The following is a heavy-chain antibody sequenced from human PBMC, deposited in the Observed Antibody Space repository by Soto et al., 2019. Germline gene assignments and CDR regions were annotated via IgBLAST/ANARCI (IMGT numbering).Heavy chain of an antibody. CDR1: GYPFTTYH. V-gene: IGHV1-46*01. CDR3: ARPEGYGSGSYYFDS. Sequence: VKVSCKASGYPFTTYHLHWVRQAPGQGLEWMGIVYVTGTGTRSAQKFQGRLTMTRDRSTSTVYMELSSLRSEDTAVYYCARPEGYGSGSYYFDSWGQGTLVTVSS. J-gene: IGHJ4*02. CDR2: VYVTGTGT. D-gene: IGHD3-10*01.